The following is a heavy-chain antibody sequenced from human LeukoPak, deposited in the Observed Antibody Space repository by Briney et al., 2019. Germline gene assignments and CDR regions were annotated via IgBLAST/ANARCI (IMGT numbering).Heavy chain of an antibody. V-gene: IGHV1-2*04. CDR1: GYTFTGYY. CDR3: VRGGDSSNRKRSLGF. CDR2: INPNSGGT. Sequence: ASVKVSCKASGYTFTGYYMHWVRQAPGQGLEWMGWINPNSGGTNYAQKFQGWVTMTRDTSISTAYMELSRLRSDDTAVYYCVRGGDSSNRKRSLGFWGQGTLVTVSS. J-gene: IGHJ4*02. D-gene: IGHD6-13*01.